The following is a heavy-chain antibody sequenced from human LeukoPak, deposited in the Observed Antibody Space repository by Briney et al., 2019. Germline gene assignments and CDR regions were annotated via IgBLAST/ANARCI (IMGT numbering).Heavy chain of an antibody. J-gene: IGHJ4*02. CDR1: GFTFSNAW. CDR2: IISKTDGGTT. V-gene: IGHV3-15*01. CDR3: TTTDVVNYDFWSGFSYGY. D-gene: IGHD3-3*01. Sequence: GGSLRLSCAASGFTFSNAWMSWVRQAPGKGLEWVGRIISKTDGGTTDYAAPVKGRFTISRDDSKNTLYLQMNSLKTEDTAVYYCTTTDVVNYDFWSGFSYGYWGQGTLVTVSS.